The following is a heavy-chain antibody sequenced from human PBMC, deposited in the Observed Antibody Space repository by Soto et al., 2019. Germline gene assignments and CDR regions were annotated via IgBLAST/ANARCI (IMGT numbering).Heavy chain of an antibody. V-gene: IGHV1-8*01. Sequence: ASVKVFCKAFGYTFTSYDINWVRQATGPGLEWMGWMNPNSGNTGYAQTFQGRVTITSNTSISTAYMQLSSLRSEDTAVYYCAMRFGESDDYYYGMDVWGQGTTVTASS. D-gene: IGHD3-10*01. J-gene: IGHJ6*02. CDR1: GYTFTSYD. CDR3: AMRFGESDDYYYGMDV. CDR2: MNPNSGNT.